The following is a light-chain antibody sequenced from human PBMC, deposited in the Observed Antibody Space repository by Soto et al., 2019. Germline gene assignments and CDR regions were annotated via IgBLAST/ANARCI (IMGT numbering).Light chain of an antibody. CDR1: QSISNH. Sequence: DIQMTQSPSSLSASVEDRVIITCRASQSISNHLNWYQQKPGKAPKLLIFAASSLQSGVPSRFSGSRSGTEFTLTISSLQSEDFAVYYCQQYNNWPPTWTFGQGTKVDIK. CDR3: QQYNNWPPTWT. J-gene: IGKJ1*01. CDR2: AAS. V-gene: IGKV1-39*01.